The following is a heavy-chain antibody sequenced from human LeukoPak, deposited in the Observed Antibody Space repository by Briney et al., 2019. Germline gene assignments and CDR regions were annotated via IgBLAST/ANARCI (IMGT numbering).Heavy chain of an antibody. CDR2: ISAYNGNT. D-gene: IGHD2-2*01. J-gene: IGHJ4*02. V-gene: IGHV1-18*04. CDR1: GYTFTSYG. Sequence: ASVKVSCKASGYTFTSYGISWVRQAPGQGLEWMGWISAYNGNTNYAQKLQGRVTMTTDTSTSTAYMELRSLRSDDTAMYYCARVVPAARSSGPPDYWGQGTLVTVSS. CDR3: ARVVPAARSSGPPDY.